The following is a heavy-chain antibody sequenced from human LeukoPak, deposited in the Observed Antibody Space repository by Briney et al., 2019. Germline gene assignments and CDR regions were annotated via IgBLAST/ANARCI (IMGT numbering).Heavy chain of an antibody. D-gene: IGHD3-10*01. J-gene: IGHJ4*02. CDR1: GGTFSSYA. V-gene: IGHV1-69*05. CDR3: ARVRASVRYYFDY. Sequence: SVKVSCKASGGTFSSYAISWVRQAPGQGLEWMGGIIPIFGTANYAQKFQGRVTITTDESTSTAYMELSSLRSEDTAVYYCARVRASVRYYFDYWGQGTLVTVSS. CDR2: IIPIFGTA.